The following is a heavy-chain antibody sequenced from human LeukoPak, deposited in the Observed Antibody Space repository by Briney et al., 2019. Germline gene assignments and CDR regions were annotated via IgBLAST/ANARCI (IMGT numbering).Heavy chain of an antibody. Sequence: SQTLSLACAISGDSVSSNSAAWNWIRQSPSRGLEWLGRTYYRSKWYNDYAVSVRSRITINPDTSKNQFSLQLNSVTPEDTAVYYCARGGVREQLAHFDYWGQGTLVTVSS. D-gene: IGHD6-6*01. V-gene: IGHV6-1*01. J-gene: IGHJ4*02. CDR3: ARGGVREQLAHFDY. CDR1: GDSVSSNSAA. CDR2: TYYRSKWYN.